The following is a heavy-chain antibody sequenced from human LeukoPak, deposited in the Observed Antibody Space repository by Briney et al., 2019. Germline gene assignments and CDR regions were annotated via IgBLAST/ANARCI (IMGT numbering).Heavy chain of an antibody. V-gene: IGHV4-34*01. CDR2: IHPHGIF. CDR3: ARGRDRSTACDH. J-gene: IGHJ4*02. CDR1: GGSCYDYY. Sequence: PSETLSLTCAVYGGSCYDYYCSWVRQPPGKGLEWVGEIHPHGIFYYNASLMSRGTISIPTSPTHFSLRLTLLPATDTAFYYCARGRDRSTACDHWGQGSLVTVSS. D-gene: IGHD5-24*01.